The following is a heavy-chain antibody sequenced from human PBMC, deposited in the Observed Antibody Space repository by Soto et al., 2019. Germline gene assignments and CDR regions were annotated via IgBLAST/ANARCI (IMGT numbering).Heavy chain of an antibody. CDR2: IDPSDSYT. J-gene: IGHJ5*02. CDR1: GYSFTIYW. CDR3: ARQGYYDSSGYYYPWFDP. Sequence: GESLKISCKGSGYSFTIYWISWVRQMPGKGLEWMGRIDPSDSYTNYSPSFQGHVTISADKSISTAYLQWSSLKASDTAMYYCARQGYYDSSGYYYPWFDPWGQGTLVTVSS. D-gene: IGHD3-22*01. V-gene: IGHV5-10-1*01.